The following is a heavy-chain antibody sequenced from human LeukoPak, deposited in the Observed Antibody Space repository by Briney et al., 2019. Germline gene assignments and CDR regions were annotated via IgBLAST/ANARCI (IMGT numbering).Heavy chain of an antibody. Sequence: SETLSLTCTVSGASISSGGYYWSWIRQHPGKGLEWIGYIYYSGSTYYNPSLKSRVTISVDTSKNQFSLKLSSVTAADTAVYYCARENNGAYGMDVWGQGTTVTVSS. D-gene: IGHD1-14*01. V-gene: IGHV4-31*03. J-gene: IGHJ6*02. CDR2: IYYSGST. CDR3: ARENNGAYGMDV. CDR1: GASISSGGYY.